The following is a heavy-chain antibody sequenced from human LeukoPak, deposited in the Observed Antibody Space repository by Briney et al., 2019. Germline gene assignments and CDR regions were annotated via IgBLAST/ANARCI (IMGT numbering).Heavy chain of an antibody. V-gene: IGHV3-21*01. CDR1: GFTFSSYS. CDR3: AREFYYGSGSYGFDY. D-gene: IGHD3-10*01. Sequence: GGSLRLSCAASGFTFSSYSMNWVRQAPGKGLEWVSSISSSSSYIYYAGSVKGRFTISRDNAKNSLYLQMNSLRAEDTAVYYCAREFYYGSGSYGFDYWGQGTLVTVSS. J-gene: IGHJ4*02. CDR2: ISSSSSYI.